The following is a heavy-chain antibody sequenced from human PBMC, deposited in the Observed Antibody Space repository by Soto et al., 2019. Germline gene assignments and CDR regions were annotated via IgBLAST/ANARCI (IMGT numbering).Heavy chain of an antibody. V-gene: IGHV5-51*01. J-gene: IGHJ5*02. Sequence: PGESLKISCKGSGYSFTRYWIGWVRQMPGKGLEWMGIIYPDDSDTRYSPSFQGQVTISADKSISTAYLQWSSLKASDTAMYYCARQDCSSSRCYARGWYDPWGQGTLVTVSS. CDR3: ARQDCSSSRCYARGWYDP. CDR2: IYPDDSDT. CDR1: GYSFTRYW. D-gene: IGHD2-2*01.